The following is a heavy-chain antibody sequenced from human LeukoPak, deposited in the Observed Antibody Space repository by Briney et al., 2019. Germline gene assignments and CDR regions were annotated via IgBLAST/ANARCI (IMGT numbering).Heavy chain of an antibody. D-gene: IGHD1-26*01. CDR2: SDPEDGET. J-gene: IGHJ4*02. CDR1: GYTLTELS. CDR3: ATAGWELPQFDY. V-gene: IGHV1-24*01. Sequence: GASVKVSCKVSGYTLTELSMHWVRQAPGKGLEWMGGSDPEDGETIYAQKFQGRVTMTEDTSTDTAYMELSSLRSEVTAVYYCATAGWELPQFDYWGQGTLVTVSS.